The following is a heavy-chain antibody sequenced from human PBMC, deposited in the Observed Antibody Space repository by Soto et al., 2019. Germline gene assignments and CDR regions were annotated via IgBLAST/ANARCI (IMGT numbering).Heavy chain of an antibody. D-gene: IGHD5-12*01. J-gene: IGHJ6*02. V-gene: IGHV3-74*01. Sequence: EVQLVESGGGLVQPGGSLRLSCAASGFSLDTYWMHWVRQIPGQGLIWVSRISPDGSTTSYADSVKGRFTISRDNAKNTLYLQMKSLRAEDTAVYYCASEHSGYDQGEYYYHGVGVWGQGTTVTVSS. CDR2: ISPDGSTT. CDR1: GFSLDTYW. CDR3: ASEHSGYDQGEYYYHGVGV.